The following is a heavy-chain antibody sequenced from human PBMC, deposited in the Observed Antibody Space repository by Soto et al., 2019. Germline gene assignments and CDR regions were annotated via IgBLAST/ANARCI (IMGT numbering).Heavy chain of an antibody. D-gene: IGHD6-25*01. Sequence: ESGGGLIQPGGSLRLSCAASGFSFNTYAMNWVRQAPGKGLEWISYISSSSSRIYYADSVKGRFTLSRDNAKNSLYLQMNSLRAEDTAVYYCASDPGIAAARMDYWGQGTLVTVSS. V-gene: IGHV3-48*04. CDR1: GFSFNTYA. CDR3: ASDPGIAAARMDY. CDR2: ISSSSSRI. J-gene: IGHJ4*02.